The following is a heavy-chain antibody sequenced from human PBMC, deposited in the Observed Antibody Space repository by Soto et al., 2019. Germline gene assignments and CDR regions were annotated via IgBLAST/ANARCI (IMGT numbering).Heavy chain of an antibody. D-gene: IGHD6-13*01. J-gene: IGHJ6*03. Sequence: ASVKVSCKASGYTFTSYGISWVRQAPGQGLEWMGWINAGNGNTKYSQKFQGRVTITRDTSASTAYMELSSLRSEDTAVYYCARGLARVYYYYMDVWGKGTTVTVSS. V-gene: IGHV1-3*01. CDR2: INAGNGNT. CDR1: GYTFTSYG. CDR3: ARGLARVYYYYMDV.